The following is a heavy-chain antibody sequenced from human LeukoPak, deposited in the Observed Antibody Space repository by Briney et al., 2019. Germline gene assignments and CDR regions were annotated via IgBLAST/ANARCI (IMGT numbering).Heavy chain of an antibody. Sequence: SVKVSCKASGGTFSSYAISWVRQAPGQGLEWMGRIIPIHGIANYAQKFQGRVRITAEKSRRTASVDLSSLRSEDTAVYYCATDERYGDKYNDYWGQGTLVTVSS. CDR3: ATDERYGDKYNDY. CDR2: IIPIHGIA. V-gene: IGHV1-69*04. CDR1: GGTFSSYA. D-gene: IGHD2-21*02. J-gene: IGHJ4*02.